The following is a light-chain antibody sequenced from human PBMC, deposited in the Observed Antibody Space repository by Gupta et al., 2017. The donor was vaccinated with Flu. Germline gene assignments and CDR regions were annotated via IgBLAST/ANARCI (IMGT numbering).Light chain of an antibody. CDR3: NSRDSTDNHQAV. CDR2: AKN. Sequence: SSELTQDPAVSVALGQTVRITCPGDCLRNSYASWYQQKPGQAPVLVIYAKNIRPSGIPDRFSGSSSGNTASLTIAGAQAEDEAVYYCNSRDSTDNHQAVFGGGTKLTVL. V-gene: IGLV3-19*01. J-gene: IGLJ2*01. CDR1: CLRNSY.